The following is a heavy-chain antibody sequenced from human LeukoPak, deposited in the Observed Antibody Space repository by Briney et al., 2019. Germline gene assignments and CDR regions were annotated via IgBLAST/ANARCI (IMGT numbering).Heavy chain of an antibody. J-gene: IGHJ4*02. V-gene: IGHV3-23*01. Sequence: GGSLRLSCAASGFSFSSYAMNWVRQAPGKGLEWVSCIRSSADSTYYADSMKGRFTISRDNSKNTLFLQINSLRAEDTAVYYCAKDRLPETYYGSGGNDYWGQGTLVTVSS. D-gene: IGHD3-10*01. CDR2: IRSSADST. CDR1: GFSFSSYA. CDR3: AKDRLPETYYGSGGNDY.